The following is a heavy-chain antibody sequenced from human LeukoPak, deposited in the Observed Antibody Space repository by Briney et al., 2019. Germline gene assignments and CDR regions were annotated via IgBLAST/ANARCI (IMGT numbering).Heavy chain of an antibody. CDR2: IYTSGST. CDR1: GGSLSSYY. V-gene: IGHV4-4*07. D-gene: IGHD6-6*01. J-gene: IGHJ4*02. Sequence: PSETLSLTCTVSGGSLSSYYWSWIRQPAGKGLEWIGRIYTSGSTNYNPSLKSRVTMSVDTSKNQFSLKLSSVTAADTAVYYCARDKEYSSSSDFDYWGQGTLVTVSS. CDR3: ARDKEYSSSSDFDY.